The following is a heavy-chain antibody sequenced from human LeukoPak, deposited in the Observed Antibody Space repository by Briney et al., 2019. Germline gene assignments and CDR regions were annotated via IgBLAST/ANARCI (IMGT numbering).Heavy chain of an antibody. D-gene: IGHD6-25*01. V-gene: IGHV3-33*01. CDR1: GFTFRSYG. CDR2: IWSDGSQQ. J-gene: IGHJ4*02. Sequence: GSLRLSCAASGFTFRSYGMHWVRQAQGKGLEWVAVIWSDGSQQHYADSVKGRFTISRDNSKNTLYLQMNSLRVDDTAAYYCARSSDSSDLGYWGQGTLVTVSS. CDR3: ARSSDSSDLGY.